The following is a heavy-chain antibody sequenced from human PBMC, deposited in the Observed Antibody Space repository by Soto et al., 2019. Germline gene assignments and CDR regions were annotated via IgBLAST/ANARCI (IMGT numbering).Heavy chain of an antibody. CDR1: GFTFSSYW. CDR3: ARDTVDIVATITGWFDP. V-gene: IGHV3-7*01. D-gene: IGHD5-12*01. J-gene: IGHJ5*02. Sequence: GSLRLSCAASGFTFSSYWMSWVRQAPGKGLEWVANIKQDGSEKYYVDSVKGRFTISRDNAKNSLYLQMNSLRAEDTAVYYCARDTVDIVATITGWFDPWGQGTLVTVSS. CDR2: IKQDGSEK.